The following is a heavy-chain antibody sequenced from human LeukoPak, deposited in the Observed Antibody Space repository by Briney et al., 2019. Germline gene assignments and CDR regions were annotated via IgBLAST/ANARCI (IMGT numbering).Heavy chain of an antibody. CDR1: GFIVSSKY. D-gene: IGHD2/OR15-2a*01. CDR3: GSSTFHYYYHGMDV. Sequence: GGSLRLSCAASGFIVSSKYMSWVRQAPGKGLEWVSGIYSNGNTYYADPVKGRFTISRDNSKSTLYLQMNSLRVEDTAVYYCGSSTFHYYYHGMDVWGQGATVTVSS. J-gene: IGHJ6*02. CDR2: IYSNGNT. V-gene: IGHV3-53*01.